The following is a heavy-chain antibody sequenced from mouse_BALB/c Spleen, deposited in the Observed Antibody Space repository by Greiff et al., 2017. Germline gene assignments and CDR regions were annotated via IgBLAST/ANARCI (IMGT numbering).Heavy chain of an antibody. CDR1: GFTFSSYA. V-gene: IGHV5-9-4*01. CDR3: AKGDGYFDV. Sequence: DVQLVESGAGLVKPGGSLKLSCAASGFTFSSYAMSWVSQSPEKRLEWVAEISSDCGYTYYPHTVTGRFTISRDNSKNTLYLEMSGLTSEDTAIYYCAKGDGYFDVWGAGTTVTVSS. CDR2: ISSDCGYT. J-gene: IGHJ1*01.